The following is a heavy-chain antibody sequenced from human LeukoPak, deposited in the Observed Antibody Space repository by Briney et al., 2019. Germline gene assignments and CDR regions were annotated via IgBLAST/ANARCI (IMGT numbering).Heavy chain of an antibody. CDR2: ISGSGGYT. Sequence: GGSLRLSCAASGFRFSNYAMSWVRQAPGKGLEWVSSISGSGGYTYYSHSVEGRFTISRDSSKNTPYLEMNNLRAEDTAVYFCARDSLYSGSFSEFGYWGQGALVTVSS. CDR3: ARDSLYSGSFSEFGY. J-gene: IGHJ4*02. CDR1: GFRFSNYA. V-gene: IGHV3-23*01. D-gene: IGHD1-26*01.